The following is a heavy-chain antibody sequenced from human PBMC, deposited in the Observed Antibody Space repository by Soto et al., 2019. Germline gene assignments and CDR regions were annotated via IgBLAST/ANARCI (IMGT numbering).Heavy chain of an antibody. V-gene: IGHV1-3*01. CDR3: AKLHDYGDYYFDY. D-gene: IGHD4-17*01. Sequence: GTSVKLSCKASGYTFTSYAMHWVRQAPGQRLEWMGWINAGNGNTKYSQKFQGRVTITRDTSASTAYMELSSLRSEDTAVYYCAKLHDYGDYYFDYWGQGTLVTVSS. J-gene: IGHJ4*02. CDR1: GYTFTSYA. CDR2: INAGNGNT.